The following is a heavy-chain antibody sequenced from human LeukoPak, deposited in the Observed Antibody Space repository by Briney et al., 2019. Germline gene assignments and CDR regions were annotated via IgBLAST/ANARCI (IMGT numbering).Heavy chain of an antibody. CDR1: GFTFSDHY. D-gene: IGHD5-12*01. CDR2: TRNKANSYTT. CDR3: ARGSRGYSGYDYDYYYYYMDV. Sequence: PGGSLRLSCAASGFTFSDHYMDWVRQAPGKGLERVGRTRNKANSYTTEYAASVKGRFTISRDDSKNSLYLQMNSLKTEDTAVYYCARGSRGYSGYDYDYYYYYMDVWGKGTTVTVSS. J-gene: IGHJ6*03. V-gene: IGHV3-72*01.